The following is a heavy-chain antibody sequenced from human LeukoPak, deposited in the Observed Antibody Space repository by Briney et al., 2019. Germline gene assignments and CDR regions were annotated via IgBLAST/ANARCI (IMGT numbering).Heavy chain of an antibody. Sequence: PGGSLRLSCAASGFTFSNYAMTWVRQAPGKGLEWVSSISASGDRTYYTESVKGRFTVSRDNSKNTLYLQMNSLRAEDTAVYYCATIGNGDYLTYWGQGTLVTVSS. CDR3: ATIGNGDYLTY. D-gene: IGHD4-17*01. CDR2: ISASGDRT. CDR1: GFTFSNYA. V-gene: IGHV3-23*01. J-gene: IGHJ4*02.